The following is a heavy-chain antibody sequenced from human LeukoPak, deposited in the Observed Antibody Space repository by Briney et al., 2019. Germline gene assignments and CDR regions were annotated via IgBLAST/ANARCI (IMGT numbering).Heavy chain of an antibody. CDR3: ARRSLWFGESFDY. Sequence: SETLSLTCTVSGGSISSYYWSWIRQPPGKGLEWIGYIYYSGSTNYNPSLKSRVTISVDTSKSQFSLKLSSVTAADTAVYYCARRSLWFGESFDYWGQGTLVTVSS. CDR2: IYYSGST. D-gene: IGHD3-10*01. CDR1: GGSISSYY. J-gene: IGHJ4*02. V-gene: IGHV4-59*01.